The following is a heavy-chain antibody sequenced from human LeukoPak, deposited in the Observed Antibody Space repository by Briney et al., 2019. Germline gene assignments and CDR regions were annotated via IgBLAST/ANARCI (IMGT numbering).Heavy chain of an antibody. CDR1: GFTFSSYA. CDR2: ISGSGGST. Sequence: GGSLGLSCAASGFTFSSYAMSWARQAPGKGLEWVSAISGSGGSTYYADSVKGRFTISRDNSKNTLYLQMNSLRAEDTAVYYCAKDLLEMATHAGYYFDYWGQGTLVTVSS. J-gene: IGHJ4*02. V-gene: IGHV3-23*01. CDR3: AKDLLEMATHAGYYFDY. D-gene: IGHD5-24*01.